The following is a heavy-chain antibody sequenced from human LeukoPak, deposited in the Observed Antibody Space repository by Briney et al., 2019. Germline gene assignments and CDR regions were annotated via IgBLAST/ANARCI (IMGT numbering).Heavy chain of an antibody. CDR2: INAGDGNT. D-gene: IGHD3-3*01. J-gene: IGHJ6*02. CDR3: ARSQYYDFWSGYYTDRYGYYYYGMDV. CDR1: GYTFTSYA. Sequence: GASVKVSCKASGYTFTSYAMHWVRQAPGQRLEWMGWINAGDGNTKYSQKFQGRVTITRDTSASTAYMELSSLRSEDTAVYYCARSQYYDFWSGYYTDRYGYYYYGMDVWGQGTTVTVSS. V-gene: IGHV1-3*01.